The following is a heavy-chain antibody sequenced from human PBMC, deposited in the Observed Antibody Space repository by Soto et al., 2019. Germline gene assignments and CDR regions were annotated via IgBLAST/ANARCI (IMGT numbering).Heavy chain of an antibody. CDR2: VSNKNGVT. CDR3: ARERLNTGWYGFDH. J-gene: IGHJ4*02. CDR1: GYTFINYD. D-gene: IGHD2-8*02. Sequence: XSVKVSCKTSGYTFINYDFIWVRQAPGQGLEWMGWVSNKNGVTNYAEKFRDRVTMTTDTSTNTIYMELRSLRSDDTAVYFCARERLNTGWYGFDHWGQGTQVTVSS. V-gene: IGHV1-18*04.